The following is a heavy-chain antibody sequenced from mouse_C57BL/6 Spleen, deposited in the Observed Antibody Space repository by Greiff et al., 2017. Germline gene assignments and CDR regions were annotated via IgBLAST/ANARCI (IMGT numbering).Heavy chain of an antibody. Sequence: QVQLQQSGAELARPGASVKLSCKASGYTFTSYGLSWVKQRTGQGLEWIGEISPRSGNTYYNEKFKGKATRTADTSSSTSYMELRSLTAEDSAVYFCARRSNYWYFDVWGTGTTVTVSS. CDR2: ISPRSGNT. CDR3: ARRSNYWYFDV. D-gene: IGHD2-5*01. V-gene: IGHV1-81*01. CDR1: GYTFTSYG. J-gene: IGHJ1*03.